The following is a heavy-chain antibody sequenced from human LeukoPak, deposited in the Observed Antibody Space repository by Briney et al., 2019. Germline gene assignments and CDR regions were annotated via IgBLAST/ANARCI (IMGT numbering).Heavy chain of an antibody. J-gene: IGHJ5*02. CDR3: ARSSGYYRNWFDP. CDR2: IYYSGST. D-gene: IGHD3-22*01. CDR1: GGSVASNGYY. V-gene: IGHV4-30-4*08. Sequence: PSETLSLTCTVSGGSVASNGYYWAWIRQPPGRGLEWIGYIYYSGSTYYNPSLKSRVTISVDTSKNQFSLKLSSVTAADTAVYYCARSSGYYRNWFDPWGQGTLVTVSS.